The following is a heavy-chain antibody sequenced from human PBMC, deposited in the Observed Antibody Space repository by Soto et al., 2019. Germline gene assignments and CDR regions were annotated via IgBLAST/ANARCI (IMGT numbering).Heavy chain of an antibody. Sequence: SVKVSCKASGGTFSSYGVSWVRQAPGQGIEWMGGIIPIFGTADYAQKFQGRVTITADKSTSTAYMELSSLRSEDTAVYYCARPRYSGRPSDDWGQGTLVTVAS. CDR3: ARPRYSGRPSDD. V-gene: IGHV1-69*06. J-gene: IGHJ4*02. D-gene: IGHD1-26*01. CDR1: GGTFSSYG. CDR2: IIPIFGTA.